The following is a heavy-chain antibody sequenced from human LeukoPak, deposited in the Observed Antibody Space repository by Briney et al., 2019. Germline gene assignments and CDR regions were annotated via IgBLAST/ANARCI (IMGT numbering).Heavy chain of an antibody. CDR3: ARVFFVDTAMNPFDY. CDR2: INPNNGGT. Sequence: ASVKVSRKASGYTFTGYYMHWVRQAPGQGLEWMGGINPNNGGTNYAQKFQGRVTMTRDTSISTAYMELSRLRSDDTAVYYCARVFFVDTAMNPFDYWGQGTLVTVSS. V-gene: IGHV1-2*02. CDR1: GYTFTGYY. J-gene: IGHJ4*02. D-gene: IGHD5-18*01.